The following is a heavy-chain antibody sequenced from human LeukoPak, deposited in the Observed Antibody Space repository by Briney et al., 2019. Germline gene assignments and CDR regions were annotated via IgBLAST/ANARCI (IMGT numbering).Heavy chain of an antibody. D-gene: IGHD2-15*01. Sequence: SQTLSLTCTVSGGSISSGGYYWSWIRQHPGKGLEWIGYIYYSGSTYYNPSLKSRVTISVDTSKNQFSLKLSSVTAADTAVYYCARSTYCSGGSCYLPSDYWGQGTLVTVSS. CDR1: GGSISSGGYY. CDR3: ARSTYCSGGSCYLPSDY. CDR2: IYYSGST. V-gene: IGHV4-31*03. J-gene: IGHJ4*02.